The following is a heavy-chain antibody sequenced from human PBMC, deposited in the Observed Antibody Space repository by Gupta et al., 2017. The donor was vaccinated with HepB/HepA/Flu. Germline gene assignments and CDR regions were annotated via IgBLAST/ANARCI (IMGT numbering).Heavy chain of an antibody. V-gene: IGHV1-8*01. D-gene: IGHD3-3*01. CDR3: ASSIGTKNSDFGSDYWAFDH. Sequence: QVQLVQSGAEAKKPGASVRVSCKASGYTFCSYELLWVRPGPGQGFEWMGWMHPNRGKTGYAKKFQGRLTLTRNPSIRTAYMDLSSLTSEDTAVYYCASSIGTKNSDFGSDYWAFDHWGQGTRVTVSS. CDR1: GYTFCSYE. CDR2: MHPNRGKT. J-gene: IGHJ4*02.